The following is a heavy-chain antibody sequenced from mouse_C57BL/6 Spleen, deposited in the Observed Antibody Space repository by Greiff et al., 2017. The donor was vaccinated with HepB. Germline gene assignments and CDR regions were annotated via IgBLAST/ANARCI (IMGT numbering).Heavy chain of an antibody. J-gene: IGHJ1*03. Sequence: QVQLQQSGTELVKPGASVKLSCKASGYTFTRYWMHWVKQRPGQGLEWIGNINPSNGGTNYNEKFKSKATLTVDKSSSTAYMQLSSLTSEDSAVYYCARGLVILAVRYCDVWGTGTTVTVSS. D-gene: IGHD2-13*01. CDR2: INPSNGGT. CDR1: GYTFTRYW. CDR3: ARGLVILAVRYCDV. V-gene: IGHV1-53*01.